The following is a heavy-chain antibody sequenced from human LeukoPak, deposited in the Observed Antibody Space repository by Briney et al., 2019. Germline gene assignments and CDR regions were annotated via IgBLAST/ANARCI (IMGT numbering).Heavy chain of an antibody. J-gene: IGHJ6*02. CDR2: ISYDGSNR. V-gene: IGHV3-30-3*01. CDR1: GVSFRSYA. D-gene: IGHD1-1*01. CDR3: ARGPGPKSIYYYGMDV. Sequence: GGSLRLSCAASGVSFRSYAIHWVRQDPDEGLGWVAVISYDGSNRYYADSVKGRFTISRDNAKNTLYLQMNSLRAEDTAVYYCARGPGPKSIYYYGMDVWGQGTTVTVSS.